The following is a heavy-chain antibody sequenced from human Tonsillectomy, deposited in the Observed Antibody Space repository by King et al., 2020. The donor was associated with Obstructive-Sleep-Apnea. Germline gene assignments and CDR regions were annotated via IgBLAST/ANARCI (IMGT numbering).Heavy chain of an antibody. V-gene: IGHV3-7*01. D-gene: IGHD5-12*01. CDR1: GFTFNNYW. Sequence: VQLVESGGGLVQPGGSLRLSCAASGFTFNNYWMIWVRQAPGKGLEWVANIKQDGSEKYYVDSVKGRFTISRDNAKSSLYLQMNSLRAEDTAVYYCARVGPGVWIGFDSWGQGTLVTVSS. J-gene: IGHJ4*02. CDR3: ARVGPGVWIGFDS. CDR2: IKQDGSEK.